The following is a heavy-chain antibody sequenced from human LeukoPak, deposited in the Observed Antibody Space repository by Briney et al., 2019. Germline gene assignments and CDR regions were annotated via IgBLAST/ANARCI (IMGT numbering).Heavy chain of an antibody. V-gene: IGHV3-9*01. CDR2: ISWNSGSI. J-gene: IGHJ4*02. CDR1: GFTFDDYA. Sequence: PGGSLRLSCAASGFTFDDYAMHWVRHAPGKGLEWVSGISWNSGSIGYADSVKGRFTISRDNAKNSLYLQMNSLRAEDTALYYCAKDKRGDARGYFDYWGQGTLVTVSS. CDR3: AKDKRGDARGYFDY. D-gene: IGHD2-2*01.